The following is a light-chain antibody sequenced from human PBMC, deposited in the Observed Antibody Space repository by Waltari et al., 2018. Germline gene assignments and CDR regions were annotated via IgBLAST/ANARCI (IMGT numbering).Light chain of an antibody. CDR3: TSFTSTTTWV. J-gene: IGLJ3*02. CDR1: SSDIGGYNY. Sequence: QSALTQPASVSGSPGQSITISCTGTSSDIGGYNYVSWYQHHPGKAPRLMIYEVSNRPSGVSNRFSASKSGNPASLTISVLQAEDEADYYCTSFTSTTTWVFGGGTKLTVL. V-gene: IGLV2-14*01. CDR2: EVS.